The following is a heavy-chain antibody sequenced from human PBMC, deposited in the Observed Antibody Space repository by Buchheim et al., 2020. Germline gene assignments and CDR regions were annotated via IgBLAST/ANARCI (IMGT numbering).Heavy chain of an antibody. CDR2: ISWDGGST. Sequence: EMQLVESGGVVVQPGGSLRLSCAASGFTFDDYAMHWVRQVPGKGLEWVSLISWDGGSTYYADSVKGRFTISRDNSKTSLYLQMNSLRAEDTALYYCAKTIRASVGGSGEYYYGMDVWGQGTT. V-gene: IGHV3-43D*04. CDR1: GFTFDDYA. D-gene: IGHD3-10*01. CDR3: AKTIRASVGGSGEYYYGMDV. J-gene: IGHJ6*02.